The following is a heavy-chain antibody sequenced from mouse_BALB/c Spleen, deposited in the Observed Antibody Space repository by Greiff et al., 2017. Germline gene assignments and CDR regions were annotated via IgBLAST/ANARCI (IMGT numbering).Heavy chain of an antibody. J-gene: IGHJ2*01. V-gene: IGHV5-9-3*01. D-gene: IGHD4-1*01. CDR2: ISSGGSYT. CDR1: GFTFSSYA. CDR3: ARHERDGPLGTDY. Sequence: EVQGVESGGGLVKPGGSLKLSCAASGFTFSSYAMSWVRQTPEKRLEWVATISSGGSYTYYPDSVKGRFTISRDNAKNTLYLQMSSLRSEDTAMYYCARHERDGPLGTDYWGQGTTLTVSS.